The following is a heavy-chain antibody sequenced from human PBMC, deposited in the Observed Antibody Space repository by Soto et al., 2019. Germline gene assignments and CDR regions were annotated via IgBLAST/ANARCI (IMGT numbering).Heavy chain of an antibody. CDR1: GFTFSNAW. CDR2: IKSKTDGGTT. V-gene: IGHV3-15*01. Sequence: GGSLRLSCAASGFTFSNAWMSWVRQAPGKGLEWVGRIKSKTDGGTTDYAAPVKGRFTISRDDSKNTLYLQMNSLKTEDTAVYYCTTVPRRYCGGDCYLSYGMDVWGQGTTVTVSS. CDR3: TTVPRRYCGGDCYLSYGMDV. J-gene: IGHJ6*02. D-gene: IGHD2-21*02.